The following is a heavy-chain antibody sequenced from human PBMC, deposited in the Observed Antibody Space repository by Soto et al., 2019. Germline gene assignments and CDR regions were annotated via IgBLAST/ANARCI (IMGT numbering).Heavy chain of an antibody. CDR3: ARDWAHATTVTTYGVYGY. V-gene: IGHV3-21*01. CDR1: GFTFSSYS. Sequence: EVQLVESGGGLVKPGGSLRLSCAASGFTFSSYSMNWVRQAPGKGLEWVSSISSSSSYIYYADSVKRRFTISRDNAKKSLYMKINSVRAEDTAVYYCARDWAHATTVTTYGVYGYWGQGTLVTVSS. D-gene: IGHD4-17*01. J-gene: IGHJ4*02. CDR2: ISSSSSYI.